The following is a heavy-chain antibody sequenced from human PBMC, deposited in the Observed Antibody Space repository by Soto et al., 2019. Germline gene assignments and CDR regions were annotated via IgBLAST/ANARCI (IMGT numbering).Heavy chain of an antibody. D-gene: IGHD3-3*01. CDR1: GGSFSGYY. Sequence: PETLSLTCAVYGGSFSGYYWSWIRQPPGKGLEWIGEINHSGSTNYNPSLKSRVTISVDTSKNQFSLKLSSVTAADTAVYYCARMRFLEWGYGMDVWGQGTTVTVSS. V-gene: IGHV4-34*01. J-gene: IGHJ6*02. CDR2: INHSGST. CDR3: ARMRFLEWGYGMDV.